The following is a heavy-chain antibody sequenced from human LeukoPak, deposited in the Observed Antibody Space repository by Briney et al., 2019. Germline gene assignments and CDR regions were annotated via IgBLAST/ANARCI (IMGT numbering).Heavy chain of an antibody. CDR2: IIPIFGTA. J-gene: IGHJ4*02. D-gene: IGHD2-2*01. CDR1: GGTFSSYA. Sequence: GASVKVSCKASGGTFSSYAISWVRQAPGQGLEWMGGIIPIFGTANYAQKFQGRVTITADESTSTAYMELRSLRSDDTAVYYCARVGGYCSSTSCYSAYWGQGTLVTVSS. CDR3: ARVGGYCSSTSCYSAY. V-gene: IGHV1-69*13.